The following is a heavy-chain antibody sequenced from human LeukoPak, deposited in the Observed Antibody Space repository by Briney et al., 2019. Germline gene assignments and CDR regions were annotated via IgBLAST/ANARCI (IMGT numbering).Heavy chain of an antibody. CDR3: AKSGCGSTNCYVNC. V-gene: IGHV3-30*18. CDR2: VSFDGSDK. D-gene: IGHD2-2*01. J-gene: IGHJ4*02. CDR1: GFTFSDYG. Sequence: GGSLRLSCAVSGFTFSDYGMLWVRQAPGKGLEWVAVVSFDGSDKDYADSVKGRFTISRDSSRNTLYLQMNSLRAEDTAVYYCAKSGCGSTNCYVNCWGQGTLVTVSS.